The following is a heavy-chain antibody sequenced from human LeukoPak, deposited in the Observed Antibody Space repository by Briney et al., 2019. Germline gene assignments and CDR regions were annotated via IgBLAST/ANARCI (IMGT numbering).Heavy chain of an antibody. CDR3: ASPKLGSGYRYGYILAY. CDR1: GGTFSSYA. J-gene: IGHJ4*02. CDR2: IIPIFGTA. D-gene: IGHD5-18*01. V-gene: IGHV1-69*13. Sequence: SVKVSCKASGGTFSSYAISWVRQAPGQGLEWMGGIIPIFGTANYAQKFQGRVTITADESTSTAYMELSSLRSEDPAVYYCASPKLGSGYRYGYILAYWGQGTLVTVSS.